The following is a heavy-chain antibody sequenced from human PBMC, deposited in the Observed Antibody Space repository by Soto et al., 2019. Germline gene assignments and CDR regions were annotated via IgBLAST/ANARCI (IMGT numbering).Heavy chain of an antibody. CDR2: FDPEDGET. D-gene: IGHD4-17*01. CDR1: GYTLTELS. Sequence: QVQLVQSGAEVKKPGASVKVSCKVSGYTLTELSMHWVRQAPGKGLEWMGGFDPEDGETIYAQKFQGRVTMTEDTSTDTAYMELSSLRSEDTAVYYCATYQSYGDYSRYYYYGMDVWGQGTTVTVSS. J-gene: IGHJ6*02. CDR3: ATYQSYGDYSRYYYYGMDV. V-gene: IGHV1-24*01.